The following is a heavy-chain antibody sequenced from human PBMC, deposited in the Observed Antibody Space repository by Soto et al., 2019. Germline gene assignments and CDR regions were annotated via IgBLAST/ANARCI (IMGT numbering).Heavy chain of an antibody. D-gene: IGHD1-7*01. Sequence: QVQLVQSGAEVKKPGASVKVSCKASGYTFSNDAITWVRQAPGQGLEWMGWVSAYNGNTNYAQKFKGRVTMTTDTSTSTADMEIRSLRYDDTSVYFCASDSRYYWNYMMYWGQGTLVTVSS. CDR1: GYTFSNDA. J-gene: IGHJ4*02. V-gene: IGHV1-18*01. CDR2: VSAYNGNT. CDR3: ASDSRYYWNYMMY.